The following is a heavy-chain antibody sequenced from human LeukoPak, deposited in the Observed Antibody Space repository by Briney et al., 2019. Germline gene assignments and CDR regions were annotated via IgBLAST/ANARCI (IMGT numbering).Heavy chain of an antibody. CDR1: RFTFSSYA. CDR2: ISYDGSNK. V-gene: IGHV3-30*04. CDR3: ARNGGYSYGYDPYYFDY. D-gene: IGHD5-18*01. Sequence: QPGGSLRLSCAASRFTFSSYAMHWVRQAPGKGLEWVAVISYDGSNKYYAESVKGRFTISRDNSKNTLYLQMNSLRAEDTAVYYCARNGGYSYGYDPYYFDYWGQGTLVTVSS. J-gene: IGHJ4*02.